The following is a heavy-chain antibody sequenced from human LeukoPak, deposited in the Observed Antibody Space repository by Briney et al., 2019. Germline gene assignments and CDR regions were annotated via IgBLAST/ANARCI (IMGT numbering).Heavy chain of an antibody. CDR1: GGSISSYY. J-gene: IGHJ4*02. Sequence: PSETLSLTCTVSGGSISSYYWSWIRQPPGKGLEWIGYIYYSGSTNYNPSLKSRVTISVDTSKNQFSLKLSSVTAADTAVYYCARRGYSGYVPLAYYFDYWGQGTLVTVSS. D-gene: IGHD5-12*01. CDR2: IYYSGST. V-gene: IGHV4-59*01. CDR3: ARRGYSGYVPLAYYFDY.